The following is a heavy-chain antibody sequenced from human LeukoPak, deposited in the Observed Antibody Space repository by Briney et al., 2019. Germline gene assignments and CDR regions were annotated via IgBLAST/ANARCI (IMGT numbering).Heavy chain of an antibody. D-gene: IGHD4-23*01. CDR3: ARSYGGNWLAFDY. V-gene: IGHV1-46*01. Sequence: GASVKVSCKASGYTFTSYYMHWVRQAPGQGLEWMGIINPSGGSTSYAQKFQGRVTITADESTSTAYMELSSLRSEDTAVYYCARSYGGNWLAFDYWGQGTLVTVSS. CDR1: GYTFTSYY. CDR2: INPSGGST. J-gene: IGHJ4*02.